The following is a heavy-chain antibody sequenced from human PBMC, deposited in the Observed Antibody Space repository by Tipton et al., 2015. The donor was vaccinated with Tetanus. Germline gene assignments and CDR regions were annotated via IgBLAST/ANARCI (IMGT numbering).Heavy chain of an antibody. CDR2: IDWNGDK. V-gene: IGHV2-70*04. J-gene: IGHJ4*02. Sequence: LVKPTQTLTLTCTFSAFSLSTTGVRVSWIRQPPGKALEWLARIDWNGDKFYSTSLKSRLTISKDTSKNQVVLRMTNMDPVDTATYYCARMGAGQLVPLYFDYWGQGTLVTVPS. CDR1: AFSLSTTGVR. D-gene: IGHD6-6*01. CDR3: ARMGAGQLVPLYFDY.